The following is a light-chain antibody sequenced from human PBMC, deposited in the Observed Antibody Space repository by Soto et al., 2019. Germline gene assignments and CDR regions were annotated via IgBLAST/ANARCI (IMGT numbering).Light chain of an antibody. CDR1: QSISSW. J-gene: IGKJ2*01. CDR3: QQYNSYLYT. V-gene: IGKV1-5*03. Sequence: DIQMTQSPSTLSASVGDRVTITCRASQSISSWLAWYQQKPGKAPKLLIYKASSLESGVPSRFSGRGSGTEFTLTISSLQPDDFATYDCQQYNSYLYTFGQGTKLEIK. CDR2: KAS.